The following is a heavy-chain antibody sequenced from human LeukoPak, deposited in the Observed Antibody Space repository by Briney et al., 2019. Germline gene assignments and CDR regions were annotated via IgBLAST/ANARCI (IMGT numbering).Heavy chain of an antibody. V-gene: IGHV1-8*03. CDR2: MNPNSGNT. CDR1: GYTFTSYD. CDR3: ARDGGYSSSWYLGSYYYYMDV. Sequence: ASVKVSCKASGYTFTSYDINWVRQATGQGLEWMGWMNPNSGNTGYAQKFQGRVTITRNTSISTAYMELSSLRSEDTAVYYCARDGGYSSSWYLGSYYYYMDVWGKGTTVTVSS. J-gene: IGHJ6*03. D-gene: IGHD6-13*01.